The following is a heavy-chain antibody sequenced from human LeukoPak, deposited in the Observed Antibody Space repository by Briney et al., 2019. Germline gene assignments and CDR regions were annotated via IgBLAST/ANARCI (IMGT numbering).Heavy chain of an antibody. D-gene: IGHD5-18*01. CDR2: ISSGGSTI. CDR1: GFTFSDYY. V-gene: IGHV3-11*01. CDR3: ARQYNYDSWAFDY. J-gene: IGHJ4*02. Sequence: GGSLRLSCAASGFTFSDYYMNWIRQAPGKGLEWVSYISSGGSTINYADSVKGRFTISRDNAKNSLYLQMNSLRAEDTAVYYCARQYNYDSWAFDYWGQGTLVTVSS.